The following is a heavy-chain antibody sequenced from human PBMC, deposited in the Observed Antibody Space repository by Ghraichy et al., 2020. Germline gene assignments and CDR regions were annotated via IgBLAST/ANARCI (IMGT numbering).Heavy chain of an antibody. J-gene: IGHJ4*02. CDR2: IDWNDDK. Sequence: SGPTLVKPTQTLTLTCTFSGFSLTTTGMCVSWIRQPPGKALEWLARIDWNDDKYYSTSLKTRLTISKDTSKSQVVLTMTNMDPVDTATYYCARMIGYFDSSGYYPYFDYWGRGTLVSVSS. D-gene: IGHD3-22*01. CDR1: GFSLTTTGMC. CDR3: ARMIGYFDSSGYYPYFDY. V-gene: IGHV2-70*11.